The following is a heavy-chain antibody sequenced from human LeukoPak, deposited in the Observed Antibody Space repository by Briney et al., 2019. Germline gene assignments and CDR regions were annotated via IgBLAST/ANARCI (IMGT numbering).Heavy chain of an antibody. Sequence: GGSLRLSCAASGFTVSSNYMSWVRQAPGKGLEWVSVIYSGGSTYYADSVKGRFTISRDNSKNTLYLQMNSLRAEDTAVYYCARVFRPARYYFDYWGQGTLVTVSS. J-gene: IGHJ4*02. CDR2: IYSGGST. D-gene: IGHD6-6*01. CDR1: GFTVSSNY. V-gene: IGHV3-53*01. CDR3: ARVFRPARYYFDY.